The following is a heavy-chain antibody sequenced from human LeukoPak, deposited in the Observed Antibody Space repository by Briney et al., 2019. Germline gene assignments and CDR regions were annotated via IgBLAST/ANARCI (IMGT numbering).Heavy chain of an antibody. V-gene: IGHV4-34*01. J-gene: IGHJ4*02. CDR1: GGSFSGYY. CDR3: ASMGGGYSYGF. D-gene: IGHD5-18*01. Sequence: SETLSLTCAVYGGSFSGYYWSWIRQPPGKGLEWIGEINHSGSTNYNPSLKRRVTISVDTSKNQFSLKLSSVTAADTAVYYCASMGGGYSYGFWGQGTLVTVSS. CDR2: INHSGST.